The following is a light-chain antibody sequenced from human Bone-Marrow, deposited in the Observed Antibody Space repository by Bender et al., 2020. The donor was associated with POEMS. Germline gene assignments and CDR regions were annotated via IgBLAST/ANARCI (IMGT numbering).Light chain of an antibody. CDR3: QAWDSATAYV. J-gene: IGLJ1*01. CDR2: EDK. V-gene: IGLV3-1*01. CDR1: KLEDKY. Sequence: SYELTQPPSVSVSPGQTASIPCSGDKLEDKYVCWYQQKPGHSPVLVIYEDKRRPSGIPERFSGSNSGNTATLTISGTQTLDEADYYCQAWDSATAYVFGTGTKVTVL.